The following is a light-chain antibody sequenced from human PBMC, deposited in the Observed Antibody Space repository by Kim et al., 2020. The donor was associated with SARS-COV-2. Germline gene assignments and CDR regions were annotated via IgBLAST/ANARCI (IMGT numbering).Light chain of an antibody. CDR3: QQYNRYSWT. CDR1: RSMSRW. Sequence: ASVGNRVTSTWRASRSMSRWLGWYQQKPGKAPRFLIYKASSLQNGGQSRFSGSGSGTEFTLTISSLQPDDFATYYCQQYNRYSWTFGQGTKVDIK. CDR2: KAS. J-gene: IGKJ1*01. V-gene: IGKV1-5*03.